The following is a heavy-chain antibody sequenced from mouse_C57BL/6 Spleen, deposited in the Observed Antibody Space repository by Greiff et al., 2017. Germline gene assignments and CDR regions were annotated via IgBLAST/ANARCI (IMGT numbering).Heavy chain of an antibody. CDR3: ARIHGNYDDAMDY. D-gene: IGHD2-1*01. Sequence: VMLVESGPGLVQPSQSLSITCTVSGFSLTSYGVHWVRQSPGKGLEWLGVIWSGGSTDYNAAFISRLSISKDNSKSQVFFKMNSLQADDTAIYYCARIHGNYDDAMDYWGQGTSVTVSS. CDR2: IWSGGST. J-gene: IGHJ4*01. V-gene: IGHV2-2*01. CDR1: GFSLTSYG.